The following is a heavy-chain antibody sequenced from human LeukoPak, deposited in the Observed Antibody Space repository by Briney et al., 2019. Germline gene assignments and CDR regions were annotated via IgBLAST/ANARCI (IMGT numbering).Heavy chain of an antibody. CDR3: AREGDIAADEPNWFDP. V-gene: IGHV1-46*01. CDR1: GYTFISYY. Sequence: GASVKVSCKASGYTFISYYMHWVRQAPGQGLEWMGIINPSGGSTSYAQKFQGRVTMTRDTSTRTVYMELSSLRSEDTAVYYCAREGDIAADEPNWFDPWGQGTLVTVSS. D-gene: IGHD6-25*01. CDR2: INPSGGST. J-gene: IGHJ5*02.